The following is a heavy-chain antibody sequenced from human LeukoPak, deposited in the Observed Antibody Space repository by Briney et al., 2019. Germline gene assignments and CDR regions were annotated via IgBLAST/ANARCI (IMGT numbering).Heavy chain of an antibody. D-gene: IGHD2-2*01. J-gene: IGHJ6*03. V-gene: IGHV4-34*01. CDR3: ARCPTYCSSTICLSYYYYMDV. CDR2: INHSGST. Sequence: SETLSLTCAVYGGAFSGYYWSWIRQPPGKGLEWIGEINHSGSTNYNPSLKSRVTISVDTSKNQFSLKLSSVTAADTAVYYCARCPTYCSSTICLSYYYYMDVWGKGTTVTVSS. CDR1: GGAFSGYY.